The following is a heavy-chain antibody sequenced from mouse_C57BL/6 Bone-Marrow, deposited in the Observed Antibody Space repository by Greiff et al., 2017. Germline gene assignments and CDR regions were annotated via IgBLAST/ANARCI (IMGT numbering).Heavy chain of an antibody. CDR1: GYTFTDYE. Sequence: QVQLKESGAELVRPGASVTLSCKASGYTFTDYEMHWVKQTPVHGLEWIGAIDPETGGTAYNQKFKGKAILTADKSSSTAYMELSSLTSEDSAVYYSTRYHHSNDGYVDVWGTGTTVTVSS. CDR3: TRYHHSNDGYVDV. J-gene: IGHJ1*03. D-gene: IGHD2-12*01. CDR2: IDPETGGT. V-gene: IGHV1-15*01.